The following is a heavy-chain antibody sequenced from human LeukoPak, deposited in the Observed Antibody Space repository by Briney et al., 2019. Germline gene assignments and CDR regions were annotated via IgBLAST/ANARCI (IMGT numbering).Heavy chain of an antibody. D-gene: IGHD3-22*01. J-gene: IGHJ4*02. CDR2: ISSSGRTT. Sequence: GGSLRLSCAASGFTFSTYEMNWVRQAPGKGLEWVSYISSSGRTTYYADSVKGRFTISRDNAKNSLYLQMNSLRAEDTAVYYCAKDGPYDSSGYYYGGYFDYWAREPWSPSPQ. CDR3: AKDGPYDSSGYYYGGYFDY. V-gene: IGHV3-48*03. CDR1: GFTFSTYE.